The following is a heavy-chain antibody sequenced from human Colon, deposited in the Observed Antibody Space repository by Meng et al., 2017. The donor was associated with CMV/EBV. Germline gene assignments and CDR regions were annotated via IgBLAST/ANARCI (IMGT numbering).Heavy chain of an antibody. CDR2: IKSKADDGTT. J-gene: IGHJ4*02. Sequence: FKNAWMNWVSQATGKGLEWVGRIKSKADDGTTDYAATVKGRFTISRDDSGNTLYLQMNNLKSEDTAVYYCTTTYYDIWSGSYAHFDYWGQGTMVTVSS. V-gene: IGHV3-15*01. CDR3: TTTYYDIWSGSYAHFDY. CDR1: FKNAW. D-gene: IGHD3-3*01.